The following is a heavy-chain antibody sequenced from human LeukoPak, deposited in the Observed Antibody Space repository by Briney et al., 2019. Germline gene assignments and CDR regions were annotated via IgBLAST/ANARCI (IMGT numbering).Heavy chain of an antibody. J-gene: IGHJ4*02. D-gene: IGHD1-26*01. CDR3: ARVGEGATDY. Sequence: GGSLRLSCAASGFTFSSYSMNWVRQAPGKGLEWVSSISSSSSYIYYTDSVKGRFTISRDNAKNSLYLQMNSLRAEDAAVYYCARVGEGATDYWGQGTLVTVSS. V-gene: IGHV3-21*01. CDR2: ISSSSSYI. CDR1: GFTFSSYS.